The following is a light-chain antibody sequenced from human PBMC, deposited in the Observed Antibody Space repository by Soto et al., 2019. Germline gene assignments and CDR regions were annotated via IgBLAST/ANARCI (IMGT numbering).Light chain of an antibody. V-gene: IGKV3-11*01. J-gene: IGKJ4*01. CDR2: DAS. Sequence: EIVLTQSPATLSLSPGERATLSCRASQSVNNYLAWYQQKPGQAPRLLIYDASSRATDIPARFSGSGSGTDFTLTISSLEPEDFANYYCHQRSNWHLTFGGGTKVEIK. CDR1: QSVNNY. CDR3: HQRSNWHLT.